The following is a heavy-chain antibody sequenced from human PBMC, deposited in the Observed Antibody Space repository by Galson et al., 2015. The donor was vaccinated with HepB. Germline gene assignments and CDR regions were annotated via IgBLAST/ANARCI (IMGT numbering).Heavy chain of an antibody. CDR3: ARSADDRAVTTYGCYYYSIDV. J-gene: IGHJ6*03. V-gene: IGHV1-46*03. CDR1: GFTFSSYY. CDR2: INPSGGST. Sequence: SVRVSCKASGFTFSSYYMHWVRQAPGQGLEWMGNINPSGGSTSYAQTFQGRVTMTRDTSKSTVYMELSSLRSEDTAVYYCARSADDRAVTTYGCYYYSIDVWGQGTTVTVSS. D-gene: IGHD4-17*01.